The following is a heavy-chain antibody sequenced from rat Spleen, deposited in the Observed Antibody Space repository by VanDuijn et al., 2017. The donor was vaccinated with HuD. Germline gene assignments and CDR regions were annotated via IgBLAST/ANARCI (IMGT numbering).Heavy chain of an antibody. CDR1: GFTFSNYD. V-gene: IGHV5-29*01. Sequence: EVQLVESGGGLVQPGRSLKLSCAASGFTFSNYDMAWVRQAPTKGLEWVASISYDGSSTYYRDSVKGRFTISRDNAKSTLYLQMDSLRSEDTATYYGARHYYYYSGDPHYWYFDFWGPGTMVTVSS. D-gene: IGHD1-1*01. CDR3: ARHYYYYSGDPHYWYFDF. J-gene: IGHJ1*01. CDR2: ISYDGSST.